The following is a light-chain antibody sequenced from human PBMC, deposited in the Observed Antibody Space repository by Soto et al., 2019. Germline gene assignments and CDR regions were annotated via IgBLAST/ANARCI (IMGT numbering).Light chain of an antibody. Sequence: QSVLTQPPSVSGARGQRVTISCTGSSSNIGANYDVHWYQQRPGTAPKLLIFGNNNRPSGVPDRFSGSKSGTSASLAITGLQAEDEGDYYCQSYDNTLSARDVFGTGTKLTVL. CDR2: GNN. V-gene: IGLV1-40*01. CDR3: QSYDNTLSARDV. CDR1: SSNIGANYD. J-gene: IGLJ1*01.